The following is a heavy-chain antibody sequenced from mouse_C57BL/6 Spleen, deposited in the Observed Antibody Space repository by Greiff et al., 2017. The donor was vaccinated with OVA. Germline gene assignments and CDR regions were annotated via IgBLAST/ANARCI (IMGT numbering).Heavy chain of an antibody. J-gene: IGHJ1*03. D-gene: IGHD2-13*01. CDR2: INPNNGGT. Sequence: EVKLQESGPELVKPGASVKISCKASGYTFTDYNMDWVKQSHGKSLEWIGDINPNNGGTIYNQKFKGKATLTVDKSSSTAYMELRSLTSEDTAVYYCARRGDYGDWYFDVWGKGTTVTVSS. CDR3: ARRGDYGDWYFDV. V-gene: IGHV1-18*01. CDR1: GYTFTDYN.